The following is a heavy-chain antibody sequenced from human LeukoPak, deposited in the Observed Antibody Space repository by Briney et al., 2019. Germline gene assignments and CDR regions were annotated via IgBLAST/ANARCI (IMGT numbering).Heavy chain of an antibody. V-gene: IGHV3-9*01. D-gene: IGHD6-19*01. Sequence: GGSLRLSCAASGFTFDDYAMHWVRQAPGKGLEWVSGISWNSGSIDYADSVKGRFTISRDNAKNSLYLHMNSLRAEETALYYCAKGGSMAVAGTLDNGGQEPRVTVS. CDR1: GFTFDDYA. J-gene: IGHJ4*02. CDR3: AKGGSMAVAGTLDN. CDR2: ISWNSGSI.